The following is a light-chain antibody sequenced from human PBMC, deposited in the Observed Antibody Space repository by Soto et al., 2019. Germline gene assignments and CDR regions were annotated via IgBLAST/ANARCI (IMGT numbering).Light chain of an antibody. Sequence: QSVLTQSSSASASLGSSVKLTCTLSSGHSSYIIAWHQQQPGKAPRYLMKLEGSGSYNKGSGVPDRFSGSSSGADSYLTISNLQSEDEADYYCETWDSNTRWVFGGGTKLTVL. CDR3: ETWDSNTRWV. V-gene: IGLV4-60*03. CDR2: LEGSGSY. CDR1: SGHSSYI. J-gene: IGLJ3*02.